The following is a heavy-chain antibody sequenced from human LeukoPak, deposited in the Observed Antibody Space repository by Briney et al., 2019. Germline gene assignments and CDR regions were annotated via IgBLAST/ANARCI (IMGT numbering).Heavy chain of an antibody. V-gene: IGHV3-23*01. CDR1: GFTFSSYA. CDR2: ISGSGGST. J-gene: IGHJ6*02. D-gene: IGHD4-17*01. CDR3: AKGDYGDYPHYYGMDV. Sequence: GGSLRLSCAASGFTFSSYAMSWVRQAPGKGLEWVSAISGSGGSTYYADSVKGRFTISRDISKNTLYLQMNSLRAEDTAVYYCAKGDYGDYPHYYGMDVWGQGTTVTVSS.